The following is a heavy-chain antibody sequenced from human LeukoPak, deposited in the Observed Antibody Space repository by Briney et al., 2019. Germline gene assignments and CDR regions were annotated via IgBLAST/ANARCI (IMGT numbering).Heavy chain of an antibody. CDR3: AREGGYYYDSSGYSYYYMDV. CDR2: IIPIFGTA. CDR1: GGTFSSYA. Sequence: SVKVSCKASGGTFSSYAISWVRQAPGQGLEWMGGIIPIFGTANYAQKFQGRVTITADKSTSTAYMELSSLRSEGTAVYYCAREGGYYYDSSGYSYYYMDVWGKGTTVTISS. V-gene: IGHV1-69*06. D-gene: IGHD3-22*01. J-gene: IGHJ6*03.